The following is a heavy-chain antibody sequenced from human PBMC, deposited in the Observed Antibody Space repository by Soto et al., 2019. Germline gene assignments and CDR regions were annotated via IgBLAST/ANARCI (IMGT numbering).Heavy chain of an antibody. CDR2: ISAYNGNT. J-gene: IGHJ6*02. D-gene: IGHD3-16*02. V-gene: IGHV1-18*04. CDR1: GYTFTSYG. CDR3: ARLSIGPSPLDYGMDV. Sequence: ASVKVSCKASGYTFTSYGISWVRQAPGQGLEWMGWISAYNGNTNYAQKLQGRVTMTTDTSTSTAYMELRSLRSDDTAVYYCARLSIGPSPLDYGMDVWGQGTTVTVSS.